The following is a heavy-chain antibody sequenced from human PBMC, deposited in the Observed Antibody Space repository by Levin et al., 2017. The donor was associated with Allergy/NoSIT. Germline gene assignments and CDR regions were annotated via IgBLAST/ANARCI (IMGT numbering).Heavy chain of an antibody. CDR2: IYYSGST. CDR3: ARAKAARPWIIDY. D-gene: IGHD6-6*01. CDR1: GGSISSYY. J-gene: IGHJ4*02. Sequence: PSETLSLTCTVSGGSISSYYWSWIRQPPGKGLEWIGYIYYSGSTNYNPSLKSRVTISVDTSKNQFSLKLSSVTAADTAVYYCARAKAARPWIIDYWGQGTLVTVSS. V-gene: IGHV4-59*01.